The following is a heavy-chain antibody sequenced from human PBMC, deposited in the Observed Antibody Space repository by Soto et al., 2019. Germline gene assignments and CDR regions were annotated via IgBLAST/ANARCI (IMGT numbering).Heavy chain of an antibody. D-gene: IGHD5-12*01. Sequence: KPSETLSLTCTVSGGSLSSGSYYWSWIRQPPGKGLEWIGYIHYSGSTNYNPSLLSRVTMSVDLSKNQFSLKLTPVTPADTAVYCCARVAGGATTVNWFDPWGQGTLVTVSS. J-gene: IGHJ5*02. V-gene: IGHV4-61*01. CDR2: IHYSGST. CDR3: ARVAGGATTVNWFDP. CDR1: GGSLSSGSYY.